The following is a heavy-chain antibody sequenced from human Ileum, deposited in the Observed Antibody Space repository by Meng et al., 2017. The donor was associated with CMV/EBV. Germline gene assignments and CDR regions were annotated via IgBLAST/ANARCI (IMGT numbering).Heavy chain of an antibody. CDR3: VRGNWVSDF. CDR1: GGSISGYY. D-gene: IGHD7-27*01. V-gene: IGHV4-4*07. J-gene: IGHJ4*02. Sequence: HGHWRASGTGVCNPSESLPLTCTVAGGSISGYYWSWIRQHATKGLEWIGRVYSSGSTDYNPSLQSRVTMSVDTSKNQFSLKLNSVTAADTAVYYCVRGNWVSDFWGQGTLVTVSS. CDR2: VYSSGST.